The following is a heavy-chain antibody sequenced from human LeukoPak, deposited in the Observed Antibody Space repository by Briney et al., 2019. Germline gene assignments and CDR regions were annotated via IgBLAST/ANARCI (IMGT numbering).Heavy chain of an antibody. D-gene: IGHD4-17*01. CDR1: GGYFSGYY. V-gene: IGHV4-34*01. CDR2: INHSGST. CDR3: ARFGPYGDYVDAFDI. Sequence: SETLSLTCAVYGGYFSGYYWSWIRQPPGKGLEWIGEINHSGSTNYNPSLKSRVTISVDTSKNQFSLKLSSVTAADTAVYYCARFGPYGDYVDAFDIWGQGTMVTVSS. J-gene: IGHJ3*02.